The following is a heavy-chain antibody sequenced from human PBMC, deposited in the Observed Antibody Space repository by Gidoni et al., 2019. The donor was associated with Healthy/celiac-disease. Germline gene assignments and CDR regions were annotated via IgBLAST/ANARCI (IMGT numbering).Heavy chain of an antibody. CDR2: ISYDGSNK. J-gene: IGHJ4*02. D-gene: IGHD3-10*01. V-gene: IGHV3-30*18. Sequence: QPGRSLRLSCAASGFTFSSYGMHWVRQAPGKGLEGVAVISYDGSNKYYADSVKGRFTISRDNSKNTLYLQMNSLRAEDTAVYYCAKDMSRGVIGYWGQGTLVTVSS. CDR1: GFTFSSYG. CDR3: AKDMSRGVIGY.